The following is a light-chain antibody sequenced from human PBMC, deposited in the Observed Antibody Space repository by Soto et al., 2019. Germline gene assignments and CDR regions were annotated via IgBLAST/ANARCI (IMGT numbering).Light chain of an antibody. Sequence: EIVLTQSPGTLPLSPGERATLSCRASQSVSSSYLAWYQQKPGQAPRLLIYGASSRATGIPDRFSGSGSGTDFTLTISRLEPEDFAVYSCQHYGRPWTFGQGTKVEIK. CDR2: GAS. CDR3: QHYGRPWT. J-gene: IGKJ1*01. V-gene: IGKV3-20*01. CDR1: QSVSSSY.